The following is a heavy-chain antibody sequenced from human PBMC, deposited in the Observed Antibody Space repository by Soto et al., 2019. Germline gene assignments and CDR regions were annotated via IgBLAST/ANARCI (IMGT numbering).Heavy chain of an antibody. Sequence: SETLSLTCTVSGGSISSYYWSWIRQPPGKGLEWIGYIYYSGSTNYNPSLKSRVTISVDTSKNQFSLKLSSVTAADTAVYYCARHEKEDFWSGYPNYYYYYYMDVWGKGTTVTVSS. V-gene: IGHV4-59*08. CDR3: ARHEKEDFWSGYPNYYYYYYMDV. CDR1: GGSISSYY. J-gene: IGHJ6*03. D-gene: IGHD3-3*01. CDR2: IYYSGST.